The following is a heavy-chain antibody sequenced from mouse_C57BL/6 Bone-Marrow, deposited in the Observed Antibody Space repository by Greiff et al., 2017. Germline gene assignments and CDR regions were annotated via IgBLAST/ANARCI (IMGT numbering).Heavy chain of an antibody. V-gene: IGHV3-6*01. CDR3: AKITTDWYFDV. CDR2: ISYDGSN. CDR1: GYSITSGYY. Sequence: EVQLQQSGPGLVKPSQSLSLTCSVTGYSITSGYYWNWIRQFPGNKLEWMGYISYDGSNNYNPSLKNRISITRDTSKNQFFLKLNSVTTEDTATYYCAKITTDWYFDVWGTGTTVTVSS. D-gene: IGHD1-1*01. J-gene: IGHJ1*03.